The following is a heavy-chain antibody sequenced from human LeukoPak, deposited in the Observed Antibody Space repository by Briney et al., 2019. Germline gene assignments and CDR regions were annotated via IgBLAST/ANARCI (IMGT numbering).Heavy chain of an antibody. Sequence: PSTTLSLTCTVSGDSISRRRWNWIRQSQGRGLEWIGYIYKNGFTNYNPSLNSRTTMSLDTSNNQFSLDLSYVTAADTAVYYCARHPDSSAWPYYFDYWGQGTLVTVSS. D-gene: IGHD6-19*01. CDR3: ARHPDSSAWPYYFDY. CDR2: IYKNGFT. J-gene: IGHJ4*02. CDR1: GDSISRRR. V-gene: IGHV4-59*08.